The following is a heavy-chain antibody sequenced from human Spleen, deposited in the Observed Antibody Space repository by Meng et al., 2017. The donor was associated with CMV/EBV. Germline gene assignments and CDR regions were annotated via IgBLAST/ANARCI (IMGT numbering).Heavy chain of an antibody. CDR2: INPDGSEK. V-gene: IGHV3-7*01. D-gene: IGHD3-10*01. CDR1: GFTFSRFW. CDR3: ARLKITMVRAWDS. J-gene: IGHJ4*02. Sequence: LSLTCAASGFTFSRFWMAWVRQPPGKGPEWVADINPDGSEKHCVDSVRGRFTISRDNAKNSLYLQMNSLRAEDTAVYYCARLKITMVRAWDSWGQGTLVTVSS.